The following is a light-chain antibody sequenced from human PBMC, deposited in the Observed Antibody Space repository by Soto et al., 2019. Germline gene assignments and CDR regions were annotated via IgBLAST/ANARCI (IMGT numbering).Light chain of an antibody. Sequence: EIVMTQSPATLSVSPGERATLSCRASQSTSTELAWYQQKPGQPPRLIIYSASTRATGVPARFTGSGSGSEFTLTISGLQSEDFAVYYCQQGHNWPLTVGQGTRLEI. CDR1: QSTSTE. V-gene: IGKV3-15*01. J-gene: IGKJ2*01. CDR3: QQGHNWPLT. CDR2: SAS.